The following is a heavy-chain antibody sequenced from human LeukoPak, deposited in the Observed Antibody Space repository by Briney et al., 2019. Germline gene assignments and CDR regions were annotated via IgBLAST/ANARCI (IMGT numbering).Heavy chain of an antibody. Sequence: SETLSLTCTVSGGSISSSSYYWGWIRQPPGKGLEWIGSIYYSGSTYYNPSLKSRVTMSVDTSKNQFSLKLSSVTAADTAVYYCASYSSAQTIHYYYMDVWGKGTTVTISS. CDR1: GGSISSSSYY. CDR3: ASYSSAQTIHYYYMDV. J-gene: IGHJ6*03. CDR2: IYYSGST. D-gene: IGHD3-22*01. V-gene: IGHV4-39*07.